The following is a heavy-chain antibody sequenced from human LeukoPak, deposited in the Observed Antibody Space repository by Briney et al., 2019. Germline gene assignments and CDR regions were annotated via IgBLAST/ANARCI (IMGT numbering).Heavy chain of an antibody. CDR3: AREPGGARGYSYGYGYYYMDV. Sequence: SETLSLTCTVSGGSISSYYWGWIREPPGEGLWRIGDIYYSGSTNYNPSLKSRVTISVDTSKNQFSLKLSSVTAADTAVYYCAREPGGARGYSYGYGYYYMDVWGKGTTVTVSS. D-gene: IGHD5-18*01. J-gene: IGHJ6*03. CDR1: GGSISSYY. V-gene: IGHV4-59*01. CDR2: IYYSGST.